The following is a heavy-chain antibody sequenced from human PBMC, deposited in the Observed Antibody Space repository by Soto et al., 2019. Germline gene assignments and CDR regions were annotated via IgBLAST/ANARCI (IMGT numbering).Heavy chain of an antibody. CDR1: GFTFSRYA. J-gene: IGHJ4*02. CDR2: ISGSGGST. D-gene: IGHD6-6*01. V-gene: IGHV3-23*01. CDR3: AKDTKGIAARPEYFDY. Sequence: EVQLLESGGGLVQPGGSLRLSCAASGFTFSRYAMSWVRQAPGKGLEWVSAISGSGGSTYYADSVKGRFTISRDNSKNTLYLQMNSLRAEDTAVYYCAKDTKGIAARPEYFDYWGQGTLVTVSS.